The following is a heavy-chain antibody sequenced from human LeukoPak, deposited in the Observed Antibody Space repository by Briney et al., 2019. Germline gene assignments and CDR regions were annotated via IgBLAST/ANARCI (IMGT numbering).Heavy chain of an antibody. CDR3: AGLYYYDSSGYSPPTH. D-gene: IGHD3-22*01. CDR1: GGSISSSSYY. J-gene: IGHJ1*01. Sequence: SETLSLTCTVSGGSISSSSYYWGWIRQPPGKGLEWIGSIYYSGSTYYNPSLKSRVTISVDTSKNQFSLKLSSVTAADTAVYYCAGLYYYDSSGYSPPTHWGQGTLVTVSS. CDR2: IYYSGST. V-gene: IGHV4-39*01.